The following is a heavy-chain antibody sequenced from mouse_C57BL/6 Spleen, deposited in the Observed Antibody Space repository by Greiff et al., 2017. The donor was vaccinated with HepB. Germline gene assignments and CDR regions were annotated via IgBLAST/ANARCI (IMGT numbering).Heavy chain of an antibody. CDR1: GFTFSSYA. D-gene: IGHD1-1*01. Sequence: DVKLVESGEGLVKPGGSLKLSCAASGFTFSSYAMSWVRQTPEKRLEWVAYISSGGDYIYYADTVKGRFTISRDNARNTLYLQMSSLKSEDTAMYYCTRESITTVVAPHYYAMDYWGQGTSVTVSS. CDR3: TRESITTVVAPHYYAMDY. CDR2: ISSGGDYI. V-gene: IGHV5-9-1*02. J-gene: IGHJ4*01.